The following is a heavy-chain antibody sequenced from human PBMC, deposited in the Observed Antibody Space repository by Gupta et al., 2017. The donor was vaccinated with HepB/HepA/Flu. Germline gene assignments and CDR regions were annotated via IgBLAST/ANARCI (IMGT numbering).Heavy chain of an antibody. CDR1: GGSISSSSYY. Sequence: QLQLQESGPGLVKPSETLSLTCTVSGGSISSSSYYWAWIRQPPGKGLEWIGSIYYSGSTYYNPSLKSRVTISVDTSKNQFSLKLSSVTAADTAVYYCARQTNDIVVVVAATGKWFDPWGQGTLVTVSS. D-gene: IGHD2-15*01. CDR2: IYYSGST. V-gene: IGHV4-39*01. J-gene: IGHJ5*02. CDR3: ARQTNDIVVVVAATGKWFDP.